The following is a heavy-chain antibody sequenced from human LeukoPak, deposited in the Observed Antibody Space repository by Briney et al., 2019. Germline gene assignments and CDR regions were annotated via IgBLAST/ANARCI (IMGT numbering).Heavy chain of an antibody. CDR1: GFTFSSYA. D-gene: IGHD3-22*01. V-gene: IGHV3-23*01. CDR2: ISGSGGST. Sequence: GGSLRLSCAASGFTFSSYAMGWVRQAPGKGLEWVSAISGSGGSTYYADSVKGRFTISRDNSKNTLYLQMNSLRAEDTAVYYCAKHYYDSSGYYIFDYWGQGTLATVSS. CDR3: AKHYYDSSGYYIFDY. J-gene: IGHJ4*02.